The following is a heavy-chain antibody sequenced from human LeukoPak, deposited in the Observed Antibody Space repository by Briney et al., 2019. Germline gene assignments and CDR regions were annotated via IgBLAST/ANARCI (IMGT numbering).Heavy chain of an antibody. V-gene: IGHV3-23*01. CDR3: AKGGSRDGFD. CDR2: ISGAGGIT. Sequence: PGGPVRLSCAASGFAFSSYAMTWVRQAPGKGLEWVSVISGAGGITYYADSVKGRFTISRDNSKNTLYLQMDSLRAEDTAVYYCAKGGSRDGFDWGQGTLVSVSS. J-gene: IGHJ4*02. CDR1: GFAFSSYA. D-gene: IGHD5-24*01.